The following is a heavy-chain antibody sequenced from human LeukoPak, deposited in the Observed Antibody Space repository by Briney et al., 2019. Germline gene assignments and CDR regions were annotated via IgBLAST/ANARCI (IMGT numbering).Heavy chain of an antibody. V-gene: IGHV3-30*18. J-gene: IGHJ4*02. CDR1: GFTFSSYG. CDR3: AKDLDYYGSGRILPHY. D-gene: IGHD3-10*01. CDR2: ISYDGSNK. Sequence: GRSLRLSCAASGFTFSSYGMHWVRQAPGKGLEWVAVISYDGSNKYYADSVKGRFTISRDNSKNTLYLQMNSLRAEDTAVHYCAKDLDYYGSGRILPHYWGQGTLVTVSS.